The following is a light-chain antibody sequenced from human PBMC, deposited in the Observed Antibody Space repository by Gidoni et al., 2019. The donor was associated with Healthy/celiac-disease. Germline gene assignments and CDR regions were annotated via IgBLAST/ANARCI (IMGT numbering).Light chain of an antibody. V-gene: IGKV1-33*01. CDR1: QDISNY. Sequence: DIQMTQSPSSLSASVGDRVTITCQASQDISNYLNWYQQKPGKAPKLLIYDASNLETGVPSRFSGSGSGTDFTFTISSLQPEDIATYHCQQYDNLLLTFXGXTKVEIK. J-gene: IGKJ4*01. CDR3: QQYDNLLLT. CDR2: DAS.